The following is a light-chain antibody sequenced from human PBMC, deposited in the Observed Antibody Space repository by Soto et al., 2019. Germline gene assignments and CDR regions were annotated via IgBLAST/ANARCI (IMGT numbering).Light chain of an antibody. V-gene: IGKV3-20*01. Sequence: EIVLTQSPGTLSLSPGERATLSCRASQSVSSNYLAWYQQKPGQAPRLLIYGASSRATGIPDRLSGSGSATDFTLTISRLEPEDFAVYYCQQYGTSPPLTFGGGTKVEIK. CDR3: QQYGTSPPLT. CDR1: QSVSSNY. CDR2: GAS. J-gene: IGKJ4*01.